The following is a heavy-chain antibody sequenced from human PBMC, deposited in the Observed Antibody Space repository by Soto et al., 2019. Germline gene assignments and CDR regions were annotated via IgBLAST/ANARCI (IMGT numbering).Heavy chain of an antibody. CDR3: AKGWSDYFDS. CDR1: GFIFSTYA. CDR2: VSGSGGST. J-gene: IGHJ4*02. D-gene: IGHD2-15*01. Sequence: GGSLRLSCAASGFIFSTYAMNWVRQAPGKGLEWVSAVSGSGGSTYYADSVKGRFTISRDNSKNALYLQMNGLRAEDTAVYHCAKGWSDYFDSWGQGTLVTVSS. V-gene: IGHV3-23*01.